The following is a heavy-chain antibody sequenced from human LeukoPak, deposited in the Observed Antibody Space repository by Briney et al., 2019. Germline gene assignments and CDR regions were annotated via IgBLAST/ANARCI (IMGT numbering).Heavy chain of an antibody. CDR3: ASGGYSSSWYGEYWFDP. V-gene: IGHV4-31*03. J-gene: IGHJ5*02. CDR2: IYYSGST. CDR1: GGSISSGGYY. D-gene: IGHD6-13*01. Sequence: SQTLSLTCTVSGGSISSGGYYWSWIRQHPGKGLEWIGYIYYSGSTYYNPSLKSRVTISVDTSKNQFSLKLSSVTAADTAVYYRASGGYSSSWYGEYWFDPWGQGTLVTVSS.